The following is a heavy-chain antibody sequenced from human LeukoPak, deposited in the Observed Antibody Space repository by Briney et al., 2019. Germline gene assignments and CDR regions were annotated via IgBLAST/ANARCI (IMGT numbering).Heavy chain of an antibody. V-gene: IGHV3-21*01. CDR1: GFTFSSYA. J-gene: IGHJ4*02. D-gene: IGHD6-19*01. Sequence: GGSLRLSCAASGFTFSSYAMSWVRQAPGKGLEGVSSIISSSSYIYYADSVKGRFTISRDNAKNSLYLQMNSLSAEDTAVYYCARARVAVHFFVYWGQGTLVTVSS. CDR2: IISSSSYI. CDR3: ARARVAVHFFVY.